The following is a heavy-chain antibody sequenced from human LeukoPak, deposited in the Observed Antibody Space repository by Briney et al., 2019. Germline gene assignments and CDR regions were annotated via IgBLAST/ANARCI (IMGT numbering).Heavy chain of an antibody. CDR1: GFTFSSYA. CDR3: WMSSSATYYYYYMDV. D-gene: IGHD2-2*01. V-gene: IGHV3-23*01. Sequence: GGSLRLSCAASGFTFSSYAMSWVRQAPGKGLEWVSAISGSGGSTYYADSVKGRFTISRDNSKNTLYLQMNSLRAEDTAVYYCWMSSSATYYYYYMDVWGKGTTVIVSS. J-gene: IGHJ6*03. CDR2: ISGSGGST.